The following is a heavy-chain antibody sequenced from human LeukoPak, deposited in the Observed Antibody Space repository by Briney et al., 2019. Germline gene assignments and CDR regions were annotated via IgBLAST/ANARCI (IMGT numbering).Heavy chain of an antibody. CDR1: GHTFTSYA. V-gene: IGHV1-3*01. D-gene: IGHD1-1*01. Sequence: ASVKVSCKASGHTFTSYAMRWVRQAPGQRLEWMGWINAGNGNTKYSQKFRGRVTITRDTSASTAYMELSSLRSEDTAVYYCARGLERRPPYDYWGQGTLVTVSS. J-gene: IGHJ4*02. CDR3: ARGLERRPPYDY. CDR2: INAGNGNT.